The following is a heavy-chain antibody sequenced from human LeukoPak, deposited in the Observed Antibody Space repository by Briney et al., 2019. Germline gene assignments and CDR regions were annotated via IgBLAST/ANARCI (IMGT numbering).Heavy chain of an antibody. Sequence: GSLRLSCAASGLSFSNYAMIWVRQAPGKGLEWVSSSSGSGGSTYYADSVKGRFTISRDNSKNTLYLQMNSLRAEDTAVYYCARETTVTLYYYYYGMDVWGQGTTVTVSS. J-gene: IGHJ6*02. CDR3: ARETTVTLYYYYYGMDV. D-gene: IGHD4-17*01. V-gene: IGHV3-23*01. CDR2: SSGSGGST. CDR1: GLSFSNYA.